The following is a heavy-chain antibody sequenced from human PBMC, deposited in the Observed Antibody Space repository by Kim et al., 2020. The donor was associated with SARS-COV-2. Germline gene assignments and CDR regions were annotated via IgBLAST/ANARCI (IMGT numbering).Heavy chain of an antibody. Sequence: GGSLRLSCAASGFTFSSYAMSWVRQAPGKGLEWVSAISGSGGGTYYADSVKGRFTISRDNPKNTLYLQMNSLRAEDTAVYYCAKDRVKNLGGRYYDSSTYYDGFDYWGQGTLVTVSS. CDR3: AKDRVKNLGGRYYDSSTYYDGFDY. CDR2: ISGSGGGT. V-gene: IGHV3-23*01. D-gene: IGHD3-22*01. J-gene: IGHJ4*02. CDR1: GFTFSSYA.